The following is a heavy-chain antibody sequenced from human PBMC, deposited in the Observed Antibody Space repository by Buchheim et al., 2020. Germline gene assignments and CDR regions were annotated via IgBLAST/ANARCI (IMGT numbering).Heavy chain of an antibody. V-gene: IGHV4-34*01. J-gene: IGHJ4*02. Sequence: QVQLQQWGAGLLKPSETLSLTCAVYGGSFSGYYWSWIRQPPGKGLEWIGEINHSGSTNYNPSLKSRVTISVDTYKTQFSLKLSSVTAADTAVYYCARAAVGATCFDYWGQGTL. D-gene: IGHD1-26*01. CDR3: ARAAVGATCFDY. CDR1: GGSFSGYY. CDR2: INHSGST.